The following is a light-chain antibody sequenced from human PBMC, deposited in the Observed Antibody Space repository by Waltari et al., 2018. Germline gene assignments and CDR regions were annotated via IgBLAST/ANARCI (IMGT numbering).Light chain of an antibody. J-gene: IGKJ3*01. Sequence: DIQMTQSPSSLSASVGYRVTITCRASQAIFDSLAWYQQKPGKAPKLLLYETSILASGVPSRFSGSVSGTDYTLAINNLQTEDVATYFCQQYSGSLPTTFGPGTRLALK. CDR1: QAIFDS. CDR3: QQYSGSLPTT. V-gene: IGKV1-NL1*01. CDR2: ETS.